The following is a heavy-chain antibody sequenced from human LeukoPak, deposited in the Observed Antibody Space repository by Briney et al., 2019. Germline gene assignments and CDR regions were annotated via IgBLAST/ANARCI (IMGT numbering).Heavy chain of an antibody. Sequence: GRSLRLSCAASGFTFDDYAMHWVRQAPGKGLEWVSGISWNSGSIVYADSVKGRFTISRDNAKNSLYLQMNSLRAEDTALYYCAKDIGYCSSTSCVGESSYYYYGMDVWGQGTTVTVSS. J-gene: IGHJ6*02. CDR2: ISWNSGSI. CDR1: GFTFDDYA. CDR3: AKDIGYCSSTSCVGESSYYYYGMDV. D-gene: IGHD2-2*01. V-gene: IGHV3-9*01.